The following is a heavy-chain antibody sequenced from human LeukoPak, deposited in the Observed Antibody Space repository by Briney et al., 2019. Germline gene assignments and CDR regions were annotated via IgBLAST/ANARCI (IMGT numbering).Heavy chain of an antibody. Sequence: GGSLRLSCAASGFTFSSYSMNWVRQAPGKGLEWVSSISSSSSYIYYADSVKGRFTISRDNSKNTLYLQMNSLRAEDTAVYYCAKGGPSSGYLFSHYWGQGTLVTVSS. J-gene: IGHJ4*02. CDR3: AKGGPSSGYLFSHY. D-gene: IGHD3-22*01. V-gene: IGHV3-21*04. CDR2: ISSSSSYI. CDR1: GFTFSSYS.